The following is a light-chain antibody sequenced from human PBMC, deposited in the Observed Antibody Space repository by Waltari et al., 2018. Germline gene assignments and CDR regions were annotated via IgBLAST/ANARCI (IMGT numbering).Light chain of an antibody. CDR1: SSDVGGYAY. CDR3: CSYAGSYTHVV. CDR2: DVT. V-gene: IGLV2-11*01. Sequence: QSALTQPRSVSWSPGQSVTISCTGTSSDVGGYAYVSWYQHHPGKAPKLMICDVTKRPSGVPDRFSGSKSGNTASLTISGLQAEDEADYYCCSYAGSYTHVVFGGGTKLTVL. J-gene: IGLJ2*01.